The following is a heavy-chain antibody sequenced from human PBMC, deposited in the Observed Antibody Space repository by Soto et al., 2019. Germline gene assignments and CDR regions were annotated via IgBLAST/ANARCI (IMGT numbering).Heavy chain of an antibody. CDR1: GYTFTSYG. J-gene: IGHJ4*02. CDR2: ISAYNDNT. V-gene: IGHV1-18*04. CDR3: ARDRKYSKYCSDDCGHSFHH. D-gene: IGHD2-21*02. Sequence: QVQLVQSGAEVKKPGASMKVSCRASGYTFTSYGISWVRQAPGQGLEWMGWISAYNDNTDFAQNIQGRVTMTTDTSTSTAFMELRSLRSDDTAMYYCARDRKYSKYCSDDCGHSFHHGGEGPLVTVSS.